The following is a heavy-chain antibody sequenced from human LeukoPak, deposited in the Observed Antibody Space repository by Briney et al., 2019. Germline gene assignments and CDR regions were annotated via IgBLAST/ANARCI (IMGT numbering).Heavy chain of an antibody. D-gene: IGHD3-22*01. CDR2: IKSKTDGGTT. Sequence: RGSLRLSCAPSRFTFSNAWMSWVRQAPGKGLEWVGRIKSKTDGGTTDYAAPVKGRFTISRDDSKNTLYLQMNSLKTEDTAVYYCTTGWNYYDTDWGQGTLITVSS. J-gene: IGHJ4*02. CDR1: RFTFSNAW. V-gene: IGHV3-15*01. CDR3: TTGWNYYDTD.